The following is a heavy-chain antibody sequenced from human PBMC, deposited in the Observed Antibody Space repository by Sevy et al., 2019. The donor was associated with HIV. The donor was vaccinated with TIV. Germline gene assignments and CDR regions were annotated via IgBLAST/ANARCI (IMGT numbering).Heavy chain of an antibody. V-gene: IGHV3-21*06. D-gene: IGHD6-19*01. Sequence: GGSLRLSCAASGVSLNTYSMNWVRQAPGKGLEWVSSISDTSGYIFYADSVKGRFTISRDNARNSLYLQMNSLRAEDTAVYYCARDAGSGWQEYFQQWGQGTLVTVSS. J-gene: IGHJ1*01. CDR3: ARDAGSGWQEYFQQ. CDR2: ISDTSGYI. CDR1: GVSLNTYS.